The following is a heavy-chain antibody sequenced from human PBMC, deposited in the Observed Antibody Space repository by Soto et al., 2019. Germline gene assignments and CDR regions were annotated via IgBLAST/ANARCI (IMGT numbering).Heavy chain of an antibody. CDR3: ARESKEGGFCFDN. CDR1: GGSISIGGYY. V-gene: IGHV4-31*03. D-gene: IGHD3-16*01. Sequence: PSETLSLTCTISGGSISIGGYYWSCIRQHPGKGLEWIGYIYYSGSTYYNPSLKSRVTISVDTSKNQFSLKLSSVTAADTAVYYCARESKEGGFCFDNWGQGTLVTVSS. J-gene: IGHJ4*02. CDR2: IYYSGST.